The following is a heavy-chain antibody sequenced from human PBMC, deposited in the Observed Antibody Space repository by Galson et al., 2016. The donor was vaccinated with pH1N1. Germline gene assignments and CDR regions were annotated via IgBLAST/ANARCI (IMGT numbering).Heavy chain of an antibody. CDR2: IIAIFGTA. CDR3: ARGRGYHLPLGWFDP. V-gene: IGHV1-69*06. Sequence: SVKVSCKASGGTFNSYAISWVRQAPGQGLEWMGGIIAIFGTANYAQKFQGRVTITADKSTTTVYLELSSLTFEDTAMYYCARGRGYHLPLGWFDPWGQGTLVTVSS. CDR1: GGTFNSYA. J-gene: IGHJ5*02. D-gene: IGHD2-2*01.